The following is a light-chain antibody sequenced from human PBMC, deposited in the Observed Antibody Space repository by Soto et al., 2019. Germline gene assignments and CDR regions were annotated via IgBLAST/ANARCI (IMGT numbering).Light chain of an antibody. CDR1: QDISSY. V-gene: IGKV1-8*01. J-gene: IGKJ1*01. CDR3: QQYYSNRS. CDR2: AAS. Sequence: AIRMTRSPTSFSASTGDRVTITCRASQDISSYLAWYQQKPGEAPKLLIQAASALQSGVPSRFSGSGSGTEFTLTISRLQSEDVATYYCQQYYSNRSFGQGTKVEV.